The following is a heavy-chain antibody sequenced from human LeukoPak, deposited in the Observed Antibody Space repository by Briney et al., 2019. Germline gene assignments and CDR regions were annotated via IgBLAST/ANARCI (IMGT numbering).Heavy chain of an antibody. CDR1: GGSFSGYY. V-gene: IGHV4-34*01. Sequence: SETLSLTCAIYGGSFSGYYWSWIRQPPGKGLEWIGEINHRGSTNYNPSLKSRVTISVDTSKNQFSLKLSSVTAADTAVYYCARDRVGQQLVGRNYYYYYMDVWGKGTTVTISS. D-gene: IGHD6-13*01. J-gene: IGHJ6*03. CDR2: INHRGST. CDR3: ARDRVGQQLVGRNYYYYYMDV.